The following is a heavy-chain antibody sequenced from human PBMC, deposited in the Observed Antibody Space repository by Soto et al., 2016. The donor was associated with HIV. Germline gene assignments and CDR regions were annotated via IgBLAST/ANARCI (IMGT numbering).Heavy chain of an antibody. CDR3: ARVGWVSYFD. CDR1: GASFSSTSYY. V-gene: IGHV4-39*01. J-gene: IGHJ2*01. D-gene: IGHD1-26*01. CDR2: IYYTGST. Sequence: QVQLQESGPGLVKPSETLSLTCTVSGASFSSTSYYWGWIRQPPGKGLEWVGHIYYTGSTFSNPSLTSRVTMSIDTSKNQFSLKLRSVTAADTAVYYCARVGWVSYFD.